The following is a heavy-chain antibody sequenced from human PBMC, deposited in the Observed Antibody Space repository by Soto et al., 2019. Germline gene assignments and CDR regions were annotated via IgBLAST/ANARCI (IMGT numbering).Heavy chain of an antibody. CDR1: GGSISSDNYY. D-gene: IGHD3-22*01. CDR2: IYYSGST. V-gene: IGHV4-30-4*01. J-gene: IGHJ4*02. CDR3: ASISYFDNSGSAY. Sequence: PSETLSLTCTVSGGSISSDNYYWSWIRQPPGKGLEWIGYIYYSGSTYYNPSLKSRVIISIDTSKNQFSLKLSSVTAADTAVYYCASISYFDNSGSAYWGQGTLVTVSS.